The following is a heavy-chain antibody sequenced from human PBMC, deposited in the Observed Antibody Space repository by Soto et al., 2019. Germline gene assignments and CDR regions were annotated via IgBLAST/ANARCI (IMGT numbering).Heavy chain of an antibody. D-gene: IGHD2-2*01. CDR1: GFTFSDHY. J-gene: IGHJ4*02. Sequence: EVQLVESGGGLVQPGGSLRLSCVVSGFTFSDHYMDWVRQAPGKGLEYIGRVRNKANSYSTEYAASVKGRFTITRDDSKNSLYLQMNSLKTEDTAVYYCVRASRFWSLDYWGQGTLDTVSS. V-gene: IGHV3-72*01. CDR3: VRASRFWSLDY. CDR2: VRNKANSYST.